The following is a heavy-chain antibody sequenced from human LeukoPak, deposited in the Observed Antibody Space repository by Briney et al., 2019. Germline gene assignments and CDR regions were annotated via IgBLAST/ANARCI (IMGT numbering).Heavy chain of an antibody. CDR1: GGSISSYY. CDR3: ARGLAGLLNDYDSSGYRRFNWFDP. V-gene: IGHV4-59*01. CDR2: IYYSGST. Sequence: KPSETLSLTYTVSGGSISSYYWSWIRQPPGKRLEWIGYIYYSGSTNYNPSLKSRGTISVDTSKNQFSLHLSSVTAADTAVYYCARGLAGLLNDYDSSGYRRFNWFDPWGQGTLVTVSS. D-gene: IGHD3-22*01. J-gene: IGHJ5*02.